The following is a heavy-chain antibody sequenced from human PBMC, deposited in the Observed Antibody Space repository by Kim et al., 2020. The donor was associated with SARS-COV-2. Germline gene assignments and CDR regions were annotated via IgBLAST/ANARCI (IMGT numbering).Heavy chain of an antibody. CDR3: ATAELLLRPLGY. CDR1: GYTLTELS. Sequence: ASVKVSCKVSGYTLTELSMHWVRQAPGKGLEWMGGFDPEDGETIYAQKFQGRVTMTEDTSTDTAYMELSSLRSEDTAVYYCATAELLLRPLGYWGQGTLVTVSS. V-gene: IGHV1-24*01. D-gene: IGHD2-15*01. CDR2: FDPEDGET. J-gene: IGHJ4*02.